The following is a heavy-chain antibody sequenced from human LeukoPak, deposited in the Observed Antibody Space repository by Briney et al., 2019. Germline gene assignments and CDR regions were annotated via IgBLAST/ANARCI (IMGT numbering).Heavy chain of an antibody. J-gene: IGHJ6*03. V-gene: IGHV1-2*02. D-gene: IGHD4-23*01. Sequence: GASVKVSCKASGYTFTGYYMHWVRQAPGQGLEWMGWINPNSGGTNYAQKFQGRVTMIRDTSISTAYMELSRLRSDDTAVYYCARDRADYGGNRNYYYYMDVWGKGTTVTISS. CDR2: INPNSGGT. CDR3: ARDRADYGGNRNYYYYMDV. CDR1: GYTFTGYY.